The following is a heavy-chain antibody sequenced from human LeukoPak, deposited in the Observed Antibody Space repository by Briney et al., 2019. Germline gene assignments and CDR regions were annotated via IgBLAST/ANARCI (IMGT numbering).Heavy chain of an antibody. CDR1: GFTISSYW. CDR3: ARNDYSNYDPPYYYYYYMDV. V-gene: IGHV3-7*01. CDR2: IKKDGSEK. J-gene: IGHJ6*03. D-gene: IGHD4-11*01. Sequence: AGSLRLSCAASGFTISSYWMSWVRQAPGKGLEWVANIKKDGSEKYYVDSVKGRFTISRDNAKNSLYLQMNSLRAEDTAVYYCARNDYSNYDPPYYYYYYMDVWGKGTTVTVSS.